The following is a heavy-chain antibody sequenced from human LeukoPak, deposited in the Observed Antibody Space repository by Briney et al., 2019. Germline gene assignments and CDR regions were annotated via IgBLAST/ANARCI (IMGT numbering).Heavy chain of an antibody. V-gene: IGHV3-11*01. CDR1: GFTFSDYY. J-gene: IGHJ6*02. D-gene: IGHD3-10*01. CDR3: ARAETCYVSGKPPRNYSYGLEV. CDR2: VNGGGSTI. Sequence: GGSLRLSCAASGFTFSDYYMRWIRQAPGKGLEWVAFVNGGGSTILYADSVKGRFTISRDNAKNTLYLQMNSLRAEDTAVYYCARAETCYVSGKPPRNYSYGLEVWGQGTTVTVSS.